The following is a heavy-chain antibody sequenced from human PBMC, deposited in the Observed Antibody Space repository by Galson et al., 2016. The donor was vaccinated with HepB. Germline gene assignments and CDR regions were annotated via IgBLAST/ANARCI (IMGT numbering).Heavy chain of an antibody. D-gene: IGHD6-13*01. J-gene: IGHJ4*02. CDR2: IGVGSGDI. CDR1: GFTFSSST. Sequence: SVKVSCKASGFTFSSSTVQWVRQARGQRLEWIGWIGVGSGDIGYAQKFQERVTITSDTSTSTVYMELRSLRSDDTAVYYCARDGTQQNDYWGQGTLVTVSS. V-gene: IGHV1-58*01. CDR3: ARDGTQQNDY.